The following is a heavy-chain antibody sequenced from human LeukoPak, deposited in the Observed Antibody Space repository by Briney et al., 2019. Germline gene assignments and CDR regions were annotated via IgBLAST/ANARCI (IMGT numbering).Heavy chain of an antibody. D-gene: IGHD5-18*01. CDR1: GYTFTGYY. CDR3: ARVPLYSSSLGDY. CDR2: INPNSGGT. Sequence: ASVKVSCKASGYTFTGYYMHWVRQAPGQGLEWMGWINPNSGGTNYAQKFQGRVTMTRDTSISTAYMELSRLRSDDTAVYYCARVPLYSSSLGDYWGQGTLVTVSS. V-gene: IGHV1-2*02. J-gene: IGHJ4*02.